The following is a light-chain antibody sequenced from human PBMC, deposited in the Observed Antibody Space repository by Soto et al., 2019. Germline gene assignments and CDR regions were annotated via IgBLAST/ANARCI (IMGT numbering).Light chain of an antibody. CDR2: SNN. CDR3: AAWDDSLNGPV. Sequence: QSVLTQPPSASGTPGQRVTISCSGSSSNIGSNPVNWYQQLPGTAPKLLIYSNNQRPSGVPDRCSGSKSGTSASLAISGLQSEDEADYYCAAWDDSLNGPVFGGGTKLTVL. V-gene: IGLV1-44*01. J-gene: IGLJ2*01. CDR1: SSNIGSNP.